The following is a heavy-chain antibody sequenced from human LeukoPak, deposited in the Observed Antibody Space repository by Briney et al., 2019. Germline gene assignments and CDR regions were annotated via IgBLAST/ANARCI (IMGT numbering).Heavy chain of an antibody. CDR1: GFTFSSYW. V-gene: IGHV3-7*03. Sequence: GGSLRLSCAASGFTFSSYWMSWVRQAPGKGLEGVANIKKDGSEKYYVDSVKGRFTISRDNAKNSLYLQMNSLRAEDTAVYYCARDSDDSSGYNDYWGQGTLVTVSS. J-gene: IGHJ4*02. D-gene: IGHD3-22*01. CDR3: ARDSDDSSGYNDY. CDR2: IKKDGSEK.